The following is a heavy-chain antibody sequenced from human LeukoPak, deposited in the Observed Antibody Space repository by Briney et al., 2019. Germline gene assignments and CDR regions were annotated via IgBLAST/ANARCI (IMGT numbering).Heavy chain of an antibody. J-gene: IGHJ5*02. CDR2: INTKRGVT. V-gene: IGHV1-2*02. CDR1: GYTFTGYY. CDR3: ATGGRDYFDGGGHRNWFDP. Sequence: GASVKVSCKASGYTFTGYYMHWVRQAPGQGLEWMGWINTKRGVTNYAQKFQGRVTMTRDTTISTAYMELSSLTSDDTAVYYCATGGRDYFDGGGHRNWFDPWGQGTLVSVTS. D-gene: IGHD3-22*01.